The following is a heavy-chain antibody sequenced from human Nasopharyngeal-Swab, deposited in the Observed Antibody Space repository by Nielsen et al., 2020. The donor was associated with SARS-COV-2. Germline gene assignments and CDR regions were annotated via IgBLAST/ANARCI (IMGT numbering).Heavy chain of an antibody. D-gene: IGHD3-9*01. Sequence: SVKVSCKASGGTFSSYSISWVRQAPGQGLEWMGGIIPIFGTANYAQKFQGRVTITADESTSTAYMELSSLRSEDTAVYYCARGPYYDILTGYYPFDYWGQGTLVTVSS. CDR3: ARGPYYDILTGYYPFDY. CDR2: IIPIFGTA. J-gene: IGHJ4*02. CDR1: GGTFSSYS. V-gene: IGHV1-69*13.